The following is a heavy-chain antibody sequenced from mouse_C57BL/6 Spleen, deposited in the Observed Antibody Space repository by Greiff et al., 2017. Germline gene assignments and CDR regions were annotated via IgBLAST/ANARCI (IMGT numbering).Heavy chain of an antibody. J-gene: IGHJ2*01. CDR1: GYTFTDYN. V-gene: IGHV1-18*01. CDR2: INPNNGGT. Sequence: VHVKQSGPELVKPGASVKIPCKASGYTFTDYNMDWVKQSHGKSLEWIGDINPNNGGTIYNQKFKGKATLTVDKSSSTAYMELRSLTSEDTAVYYCARRRRIYYDYGGYFDYWGQGTTLTVSS. CDR3: ARRRRIYYDYGGYFDY. D-gene: IGHD2-4*01.